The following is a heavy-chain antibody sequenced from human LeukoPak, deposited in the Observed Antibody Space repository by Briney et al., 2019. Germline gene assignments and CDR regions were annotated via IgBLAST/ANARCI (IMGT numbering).Heavy chain of an antibody. V-gene: IGHV1-24*01. J-gene: IGHJ3*02. Sequence: ASVKASGKFPGYTLTELSLHWVGQAPGKGLDGRGGFDPEDGETICAQKFQGRVTMTEDTSTDTAYMELRSLTSDDTAVYYCARVPRVFDAFDIWGQGTVVTVSS. CDR2: FDPEDGET. CDR1: GYTLTELS. D-gene: IGHD6-13*01. CDR3: ARVPRVFDAFDI.